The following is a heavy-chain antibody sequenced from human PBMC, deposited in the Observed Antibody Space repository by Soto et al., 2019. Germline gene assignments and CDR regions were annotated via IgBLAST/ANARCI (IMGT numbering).Heavy chain of an antibody. CDR1: GGSIRSSNYF. CDR2: VHYSGST. CDR3: ARHLYTSDWYGVHGAFDI. Sequence: PSETLSLTCTVSGGSIRSSNYFWGWIRQPPGKGLEWIGIVHYSGSTYYNPSLKSRATVSVDTSKNQLSLKLSSVTAADTAVYYCARHLYTSDWYGVHGAFDIWGQGTMVTVSS. V-gene: IGHV4-39*01. J-gene: IGHJ3*02. D-gene: IGHD6-19*01.